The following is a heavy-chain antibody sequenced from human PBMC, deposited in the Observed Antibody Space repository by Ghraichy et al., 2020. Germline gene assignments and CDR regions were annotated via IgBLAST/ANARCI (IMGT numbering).Heavy chain of an antibody. CDR3: ARAGIGCSSTSCYDWFDP. Sequence: ASVKVSCKASGYTFTGYYMHWVRQAPGQGLEWMGWINPNSGGTNYAQKFQGWVTMTRDTSISTAYMELSRLRSDDTAVYYCARAGIGCSSTSCYDWFDPWGQGTLVTVSS. CDR1: GYTFTGYY. D-gene: IGHD2-2*01. V-gene: IGHV1-2*04. J-gene: IGHJ5*02. CDR2: INPNSGGT.